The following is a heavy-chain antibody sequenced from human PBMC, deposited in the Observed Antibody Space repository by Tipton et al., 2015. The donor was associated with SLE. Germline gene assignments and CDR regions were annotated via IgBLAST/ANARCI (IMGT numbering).Heavy chain of an antibody. CDR1: GGSISSGYSY. J-gene: IGHJ4*02. Sequence: TLSLTCTVSGGSISSGYSYWSWIRQPPGKGLEWIGYIDYSGNTYYNPSLKSRVTISVDTSKNQFSLKLSSVTAADTAVYYCVKDRRAAGYFDYWGQGTLVTVSS. CDR2: IDYSGNT. CDR3: VKDRRAAGYFDY. V-gene: IGHV4-30-4*01. D-gene: IGHD6-25*01.